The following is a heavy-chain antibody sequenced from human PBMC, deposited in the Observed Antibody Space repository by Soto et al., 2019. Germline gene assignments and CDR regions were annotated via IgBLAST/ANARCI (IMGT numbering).Heavy chain of an antibody. J-gene: IGHJ6*02. D-gene: IGHD5-18*01. Sequence: ASVKVSCKASGYTFTSYAMHWVRQAPGQRLEWRGWINAGNGNTKYSQKFQGRVTITSDTSASTAYMELSSLRSEDTAVYYCARDGRLWLQLYYYGMDVWGQGTKVTVSS. CDR3: ARDGRLWLQLYYYGMDV. CDR2: INAGNGNT. V-gene: IGHV1-3*01. CDR1: GYTFTSYA.